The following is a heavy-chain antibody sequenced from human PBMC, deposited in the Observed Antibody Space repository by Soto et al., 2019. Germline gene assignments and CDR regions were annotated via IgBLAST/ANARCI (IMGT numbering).Heavy chain of an antibody. CDR3: ARDPAGGIFGGYNWNQKTRPIYYYGMDV. D-gene: IGHD1-20*01. J-gene: IGHJ6*02. Sequence: PSETLSLTCTVSGGSISSGGYYWSWIRQHPGKGLEWIGYIYYSGSTYYNPSLKSRVTISVDTSKNQFSLKLSSVTAADTAVYYCARDPAGGIFGGYNWNQKTRPIYYYGMDVWGQGTTVTVSS. CDR2: IYYSGST. V-gene: IGHV4-31*03. CDR1: GGSISSGGYY.